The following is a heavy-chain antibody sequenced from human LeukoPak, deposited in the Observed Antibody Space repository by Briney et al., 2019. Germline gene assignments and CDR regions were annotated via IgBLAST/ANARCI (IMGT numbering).Heavy chain of an antibody. CDR2: IYYSGST. CDR3: AERFLGWLWDY. Sequence: PSETLSLTCTVSGGSISSSSYYWGWIRQPPGKGLEWIGTIYYSGSTYYNPSLKSRVTISVDTSKNQFSLKLSSVTAADTAVYYCAERFLGWLWDYWGQGPLVTVSS. V-gene: IGHV4-39*01. D-gene: IGHD3-3*01. J-gene: IGHJ4*02. CDR1: GGSISSSSYY.